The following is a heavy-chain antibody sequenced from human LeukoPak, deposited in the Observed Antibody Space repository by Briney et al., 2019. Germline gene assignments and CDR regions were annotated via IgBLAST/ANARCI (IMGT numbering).Heavy chain of an antibody. CDR2: IYYSGNT. V-gene: IGHV4-31*03. Sequence: SQTLSLTCTVSGVSISSGGYYYSWIRQHPGRGLEWLGYIYYSGNTYYNPSLKRRGTISVDTSKNQFSLELSSLTAADTAVYYCARAFIGGTNYFDPWGQGTLVTVSS. CDR3: ARAFIGGTNYFDP. D-gene: IGHD1-14*01. J-gene: IGHJ4*02. CDR1: GVSISSGGYY.